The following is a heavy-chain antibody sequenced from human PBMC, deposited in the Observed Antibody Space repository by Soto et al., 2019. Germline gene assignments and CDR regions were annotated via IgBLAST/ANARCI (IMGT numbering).Heavy chain of an antibody. CDR1: GGSISSYY. J-gene: IGHJ4*02. D-gene: IGHD4-17*01. CDR2: IYYSGST. CDR3: ARRYGDYFDF. V-gene: IGHV4-59*08. Sequence: SETLSLTCTVSGGSISSYYWSWIRQPPGRGLEWIGYIYYSGSTNYNPSLKSRVTISVDTSKNQFSLKLSSVTAADTAVYYCARRYGDYFDFWGRGTLVTVSS.